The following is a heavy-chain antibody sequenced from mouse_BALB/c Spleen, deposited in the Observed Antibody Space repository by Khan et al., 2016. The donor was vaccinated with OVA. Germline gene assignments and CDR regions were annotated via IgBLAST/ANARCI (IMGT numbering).Heavy chain of an antibody. V-gene: IGHV5-6*01. CDR3: ASHLTGSFAY. CDR1: GFPFSSYS. CDR2: ISSGGDYT. D-gene: IGHD4-1*01. Sequence: VQLKESGGDLVKPGGSLKLSCAASGFPFSSYSMSWVRQTPDKRLEWVATISSGGDYTYYPDNVKGRFTISRDNAKNTLYLQMSSLKSEDTAMYYCASHLTGSFAYWGQGTLVTVSA. J-gene: IGHJ3*01.